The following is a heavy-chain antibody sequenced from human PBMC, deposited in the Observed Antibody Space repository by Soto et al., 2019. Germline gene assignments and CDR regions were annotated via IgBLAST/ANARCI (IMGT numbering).Heavy chain of an antibody. CDR2: ISAYNGNT. Sequence: ASVKVSCKASGYTFTSYGISWVRQAPGQGLEWMGWISAYNGNTNYAQKLQGRVTMTTDTSTSTAYMELRSLRSDDTAVYYCARVAYYYDSSAHYGGLSRAFDIWGQGTMVTVSS. V-gene: IGHV1-18*04. CDR1: GYTFTSYG. D-gene: IGHD3-22*01. J-gene: IGHJ3*02. CDR3: ARVAYYYDSSAHYGGLSRAFDI.